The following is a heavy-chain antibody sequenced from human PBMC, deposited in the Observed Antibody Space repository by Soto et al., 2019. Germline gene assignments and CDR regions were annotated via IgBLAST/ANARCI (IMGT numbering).Heavy chain of an antibody. CDR3: ARVSGHIYATLHGPFDY. CDR2: ISHDGRIK. D-gene: IGHD2-8*01. CDR1: EFTFNRHA. V-gene: IGHV3-30*04. Sequence: QVQLVESGGGVVQPGRSLRLSCAVSEFTFNRHAMQWVRQAPGKGLEWVAVISHDGRIKYYADSVKGRFTISRDNSMNTLDLQMNSLRAEDTAIYFCARVSGHIYATLHGPFDYWGQGTLVTVSS. J-gene: IGHJ4*02.